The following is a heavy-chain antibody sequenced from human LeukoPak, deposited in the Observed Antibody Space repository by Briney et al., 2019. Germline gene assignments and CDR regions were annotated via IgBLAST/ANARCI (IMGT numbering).Heavy chain of an antibody. CDR1: GGSISSSSYY. D-gene: IGHD6-13*01. V-gene: IGHV4-61*05. Sequence: SETLSLTCTVSGGSISSSSYYWGWIRQPPGKGLEWIGYIYYSGSTNYNPSLKSRVTMSVDTSKNQFSLKLSSVTAADTAVYYCARDIGHSSSKKRNWFDPWGQGALVTVSS. CDR3: ARDIGHSSSKKRNWFDP. CDR2: IYYSGST. J-gene: IGHJ5*02.